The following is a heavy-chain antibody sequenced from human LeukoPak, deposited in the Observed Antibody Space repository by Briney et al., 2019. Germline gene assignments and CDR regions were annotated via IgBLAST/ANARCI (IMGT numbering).Heavy chain of an antibody. CDR2: INPNSGGT. Sequence: GASVTVSCKASGYTFTDYYMHWVRQAPGQGLEWMGWINPNSGGTNYAQKFQGRVTMTRDTSISTAYMELSGLSSDDTAVYYCARTWIQVWCPDFDYWGQGALVTVSS. CDR3: ARTWIQVWCPDFDY. J-gene: IGHJ4*02. V-gene: IGHV1-2*02. D-gene: IGHD5-18*01. CDR1: GYTFTDYY.